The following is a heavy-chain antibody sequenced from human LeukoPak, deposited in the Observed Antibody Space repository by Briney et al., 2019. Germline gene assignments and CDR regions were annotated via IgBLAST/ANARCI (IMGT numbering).Heavy chain of an antibody. CDR3: VRQGWLGGRTQMILKD. CDR2: ISYDGSDK. CDR1: GFSFSSYA. V-gene: IGHV3-30*04. J-gene: IGHJ4*02. Sequence: GGSLRLSCAASGFSFSSYAMHWVRQAPGKGLEWVAVISYDGSDKFYGDSEQGRITISRDNSKNTLSLQLNSLRPEDTAVYYCVRQGWLGGRTQMILKDWGQGTLVTVSS. D-gene: IGHD6-19*01.